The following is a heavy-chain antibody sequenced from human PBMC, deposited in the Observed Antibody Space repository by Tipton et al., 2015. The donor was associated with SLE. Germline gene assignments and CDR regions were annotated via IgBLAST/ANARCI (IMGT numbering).Heavy chain of an antibody. D-gene: IGHD2-15*01. Sequence: TLSLTCSVSGGSIRGYYWSWIRQPPGKGLEWIGEIHHIGGTKYSPSLNSRVTISIDTSKNQFSLKLISVTAADTAVYYCARHSGWSFDVWGQGTMVTVSS. CDR2: IHHIGGT. J-gene: IGHJ3*01. CDR1: GGSIRGYY. V-gene: IGHV4-34*01. CDR3: ARHSGWSFDV.